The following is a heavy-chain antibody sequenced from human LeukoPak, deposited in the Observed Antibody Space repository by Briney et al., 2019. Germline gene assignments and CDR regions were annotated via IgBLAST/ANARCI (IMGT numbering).Heavy chain of an antibody. V-gene: IGHV4-4*02. CDR2: IYHSGST. CDR3: ATRGYDSSGAGLDY. J-gene: IGHJ4*02. Sequence: PSGTLSLTCAVSGGSISSSNWWSWVRQPPGKGLEWIGEIYHSGSTNYNPSLKSRVTISVDKSKNQFSLKLSSVTAADTAVYYCATRGYDSSGAGLDYWGQGTLVTVSS. D-gene: IGHD3-22*01. CDR1: GGSISSSNW.